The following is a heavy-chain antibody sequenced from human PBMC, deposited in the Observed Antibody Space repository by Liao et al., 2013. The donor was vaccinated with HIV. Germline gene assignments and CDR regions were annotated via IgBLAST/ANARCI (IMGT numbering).Heavy chain of an antibody. J-gene: IGHJ3*02. D-gene: IGHD4-17*01. CDR2: IYYSGST. V-gene: IGHV4-59*01. CDR1: GGSISSYY. CDR3: ARAGVNDYGPVGAFDI. Sequence: QVQLQESGPGLVKPSETLSLTCSVSGGSISSYYWSWIRQPPGKGLEWIGYIYYSGSTNYNPSLKSRVTISVDTSKNQFSLKLSSVTAADTAVYYCARAGVNDYGPVGAFDIWGQGTMVTVSS.